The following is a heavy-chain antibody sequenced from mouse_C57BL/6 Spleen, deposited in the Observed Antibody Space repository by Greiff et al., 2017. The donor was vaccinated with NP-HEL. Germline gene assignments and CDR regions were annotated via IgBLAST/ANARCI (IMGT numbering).Heavy chain of an antibody. CDR2: IRLKSDNYAT. D-gene: IGHD2-5*01. CDR3: TAYYSNFYAMDY. J-gene: IGHJ4*01. Sequence: EVRLVESGGGLVQPGGSMKLSCVASGFTFSNYWMNWVRQSPEKGLEWVAQIRLKSDNYATHYAESVKGRFTISRDESKSSVYLQMNNLRAEDTGIYYCTAYYSNFYAMDYWGQGTSVTVSS. CDR1: GFTFSNYW. V-gene: IGHV6-3*01.